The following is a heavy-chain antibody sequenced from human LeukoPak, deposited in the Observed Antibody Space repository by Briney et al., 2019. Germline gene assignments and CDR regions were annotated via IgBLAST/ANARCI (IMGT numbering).Heavy chain of an antibody. CDR1: GFTFSSYA. Sequence: GGSLRLSCAASGFTFSSYAMSWVRQAPGKGLEWVSAISGSGGSTYYADSVKGRFTISRDNSKNTLYLQMNSLRAEDTAVYYCAGVGDSSGYSYFQHWGQGTLVTVSS. CDR3: AGVGDSSGYSYFQH. CDR2: ISGSGGST. J-gene: IGHJ1*01. V-gene: IGHV3-23*01. D-gene: IGHD3-22*01.